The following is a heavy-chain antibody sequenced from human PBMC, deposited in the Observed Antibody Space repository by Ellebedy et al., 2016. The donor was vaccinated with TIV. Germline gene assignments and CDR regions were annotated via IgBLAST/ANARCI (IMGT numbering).Heavy chain of an antibody. Sequence: SQTLSLTCVISGDSVSTDIGWNWIRQSPSRGLEWLGRTYYRSKWNNDYAVSLKSRITINPDTSKNLFSLQLNSVTPEDTAVYYCARGWFGSGMGVWGQGTTVNVSS. V-gene: IGHV6-1*01. CDR3: ARGWFGSGMGV. J-gene: IGHJ6*02. D-gene: IGHD3-10*01. CDR1: GDSVSTDIG. CDR2: TYYRSKWNN.